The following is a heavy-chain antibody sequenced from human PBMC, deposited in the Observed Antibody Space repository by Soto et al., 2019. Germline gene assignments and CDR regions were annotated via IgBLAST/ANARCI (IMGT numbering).Heavy chain of an antibody. J-gene: IGHJ6*02. D-gene: IGHD3-22*01. Sequence: GGSLRLSCAASGFTFSSYSMNWVRQAPGKGLEWVSSISSSSSYIYYADSVKGRFTISRDNAKNSLYLQMNSLRAEDTAVYYCARDNDQGIVVVINHQSVYYGMDVWGQGTTVTVSS. V-gene: IGHV3-21*01. CDR3: ARDNDQGIVVVINHQSVYYGMDV. CDR2: ISSSSSYI. CDR1: GFTFSSYS.